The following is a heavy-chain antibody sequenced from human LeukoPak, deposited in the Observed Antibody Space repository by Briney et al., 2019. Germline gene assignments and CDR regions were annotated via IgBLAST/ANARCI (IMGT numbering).Heavy chain of an antibody. CDR3: ERASFMVVSGGDY. Sequence: PGGSLRLSCAASGFTFSSYSMNWVRQAPGKWLEWVSSISSSSSYIYYADSVKGRLTISRDNAKNSLYLQMNSLRAEDTAVYYCERASFMVVSGGDYWGQGTLVTVSS. D-gene: IGHD4/OR15-4a*01. J-gene: IGHJ4*02. CDR2: ISSSSSYI. V-gene: IGHV3-21*01. CDR1: GFTFSSYS.